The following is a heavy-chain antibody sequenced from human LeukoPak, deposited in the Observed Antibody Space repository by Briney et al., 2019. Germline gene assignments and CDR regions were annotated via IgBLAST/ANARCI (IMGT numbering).Heavy chain of an antibody. CDR2: ISGSGGSP. J-gene: IGHJ3*02. CDR3: AKDMRGWDIVVVPAAIGAVAHRVPAFDI. D-gene: IGHD2-2*01. CDR1: GFTFSGYA. Sequence: VRSLRLSCAVSGFTFSGYAMSWVREAPGKGLERVSAISGSGGSPYYTASVRGGFPTSRDNSKNTLYLQMNSLRAEDTAVYYCAKDMRGWDIVVVPAAIGAVAHRVPAFDIWGQGTMVTVPS. V-gene: IGHV3-23*01.